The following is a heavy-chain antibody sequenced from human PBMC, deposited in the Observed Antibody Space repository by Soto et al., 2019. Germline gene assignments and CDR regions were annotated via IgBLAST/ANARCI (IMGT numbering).Heavy chain of an antibody. V-gene: IGHV3-30-3*01. CDR3: ARQKKHGVWLFDF. CDR1: GFIFSSYA. CDR2: ISSDVNYK. J-gene: IGHJ4*02. Sequence: QVQLVESGGGVVQPGRSLRLSCAASGFIFSSYALHWVRQAPGKGLDWVAVISSDVNYKYYADSVKGRFTISRDNSKNTVCLQMNSLITEDTAVYYCARQKKHGVWLFDFWGQGTLVTVSS. D-gene: IGHD5-12*01.